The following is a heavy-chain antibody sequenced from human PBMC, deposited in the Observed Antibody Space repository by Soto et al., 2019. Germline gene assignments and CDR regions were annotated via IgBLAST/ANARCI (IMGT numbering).Heavy chain of an antibody. D-gene: IGHD1-20*01. J-gene: IGHJ4*02. V-gene: IGHV1-8*01. CDR1: GYTFISYD. CDR2: MNPNSGNT. Sequence: QVQMVQSGAEVKKPGASVKVSCKASGYTFISYDINWVRQATGQGLEWMGWMNPNSGNTGYAPKFQGRVTITRDSSISTAYMEVSSLKSEDTAVYYCARGKWGISGTINRLDYWGQGTLVTVSS. CDR3: ARGKWGISGTINRLDY.